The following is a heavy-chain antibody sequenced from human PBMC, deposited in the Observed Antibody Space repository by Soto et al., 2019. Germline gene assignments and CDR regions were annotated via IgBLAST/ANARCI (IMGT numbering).Heavy chain of an antibody. J-gene: IGHJ6*02. CDR1: GFTFSSYA. V-gene: IGHV3-30-3*01. D-gene: IGHD3-3*01. CDR3: ARDGSYYDFWSGRYYGMDV. CDR2: ISYDGSNK. Sequence: PGGSLRLSCAASGFTFSSYAMHWVRQAPGKGLEWVAVISYDGSNKYYADSVKGRFTISRDNSKNTLYLQMNSLRAEDTAVYYCARDGSYYDFWSGRYYGMDVWGQGTTVTVSS.